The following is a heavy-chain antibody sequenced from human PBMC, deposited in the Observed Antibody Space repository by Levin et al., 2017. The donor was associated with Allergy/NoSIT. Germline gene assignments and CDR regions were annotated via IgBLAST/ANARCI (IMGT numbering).Heavy chain of an antibody. D-gene: IGHD2-2*01. Sequence: GGSLRLSCAASGFTFSSYGMHWVRQAPGKGLEWVAVISYDGSNKYYADSVKGRFTISRDNSKNTLYLQMNSLRAEDTAVYYCAKENYCSSTSCYAGAPAFDSWGQGTMVTVSS. CDR1: GFTFSSYG. J-gene: IGHJ3*02. V-gene: IGHV3-30*18. CDR3: AKENYCSSTSCYAGAPAFDS. CDR2: ISYDGSNK.